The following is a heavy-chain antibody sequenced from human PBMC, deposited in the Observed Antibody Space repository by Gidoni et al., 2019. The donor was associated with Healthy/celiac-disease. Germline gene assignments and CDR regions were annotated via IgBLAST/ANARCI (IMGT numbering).Heavy chain of an antibody. Sequence: QVQLQESGPGLVKPSQTLSLPCTVSGCSISRGGYSLSWIRQHPGKGLEWIGYIYYSGSTYYNPSLKSRVTISVDTSKNQFSLELSSVTAADTAVYYCAREFGGYCSGGSCYALDYWGQGTLVTVSS. CDR1: GCSISRGGYS. V-gene: IGHV4-31*03. CDR2: IYYSGST. CDR3: AREFGGYCSGGSCYALDY. J-gene: IGHJ4*02. D-gene: IGHD2-15*01.